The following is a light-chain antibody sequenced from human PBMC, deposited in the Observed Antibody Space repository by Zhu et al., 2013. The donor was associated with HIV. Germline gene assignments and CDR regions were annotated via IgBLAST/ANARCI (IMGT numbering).Light chain of an antibody. V-gene: IGLV1-44*01. CDR2: GNN. CDR3: VTWDDNLNGWV. CDR1: SSNIGSNT. Sequence: QSVLTQPPSASGTPGQRVTISCSGSSSNIGSNTVNWYQQFPGSAPKLLIFGNNQRPSGVPDRFSGSKSGTSASLAISGLQSEDEADYYCVTWDDNLNGWVFGGGTKLTVL. J-gene: IGLJ3*02.